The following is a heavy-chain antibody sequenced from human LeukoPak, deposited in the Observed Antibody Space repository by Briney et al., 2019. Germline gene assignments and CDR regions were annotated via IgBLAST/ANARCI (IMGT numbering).Heavy chain of an antibody. Sequence: SETLSLTCTVSGGSISSYYWSWIRQPPGKGLEWIGYIYYSGSTNYNPSLKSRVTISVDTSKNQFPLKLSSVTAADTAVYYCARGLLPRDSSGYIRAFDIWGQGTMVTVSS. V-gene: IGHV4-59*01. CDR1: GGSISSYY. CDR3: ARGLLPRDSSGYIRAFDI. D-gene: IGHD3-22*01. J-gene: IGHJ3*02. CDR2: IYYSGST.